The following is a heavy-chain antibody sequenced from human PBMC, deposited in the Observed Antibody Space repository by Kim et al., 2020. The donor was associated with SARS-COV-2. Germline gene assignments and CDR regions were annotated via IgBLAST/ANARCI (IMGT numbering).Heavy chain of an antibody. CDR2: IIPIIGSA. V-gene: IGHV1-69*06. D-gene: IGHD3-10*01. CDR3: ARRGWGSGY. CDR1: GGTFSSYS. Sequence: SVKVSCKASGGTFSSYSIDWVRQAPGQGLEWMGWIIPIIGSATYAQKFQGRIAITADKSTSTAYMELSSLRAEDTAVYYCARRGWGSGYRGR. J-gene: IGHJ2*01.